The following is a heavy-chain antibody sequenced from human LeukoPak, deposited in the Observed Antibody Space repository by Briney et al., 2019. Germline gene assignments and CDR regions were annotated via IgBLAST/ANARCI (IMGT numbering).Heavy chain of an antibody. V-gene: IGHV3-43*01. CDR2: ISWDGDSA. J-gene: IGHJ4*02. CDR1: GFTFDDYT. D-gene: IGHD2-21*02. Sequence: GALRLSCAASGFTFDDYTMHWVRQAPGKGLEWVSLISWDGDSASYADSVRGRFTISRDNTNNSLYLQMNSLRTEDTALYHCAKEVDCPSDCLFFHSWGQGTLVTVSS. CDR3: AKEVDCPSDCLFFHS.